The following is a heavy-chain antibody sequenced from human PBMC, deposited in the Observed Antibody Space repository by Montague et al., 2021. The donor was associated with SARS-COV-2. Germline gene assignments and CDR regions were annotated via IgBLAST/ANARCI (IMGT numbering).Heavy chain of an antibody. CDR2: INHSGST. CDR1: GGSFIGYY. CDR3: ARAIVDVTMIVVVMAGVEHYFDF. J-gene: IGHJ4*02. V-gene: IGHV4-34*01. Sequence: SETLSLTCAVYGGSFIGYYWSWIRKPPGQGLEWVGDINHSGSTNYNPSLKSRVSISVDMSKTQFSLKLRSVTAADAAVYYCARAIVDVTMIVVVMAGVEHYFDFWGQGTLVTVSS. D-gene: IGHD3-22*01.